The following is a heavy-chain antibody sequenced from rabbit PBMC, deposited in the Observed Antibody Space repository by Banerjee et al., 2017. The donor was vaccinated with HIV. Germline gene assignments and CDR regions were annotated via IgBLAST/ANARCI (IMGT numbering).Heavy chain of an antibody. D-gene: IGHD4-2*01. CDR1: GFSFSNKYV. Sequence: QEQLEESGGDLVKPGASLTVTCKASGFSFSNKYVMCWVRQAPGKGLEWIACINTISGDTVYATWAKGRFTISKASWTTVTLQMTSLTAADTASYFCARDPAGREDFNLWGQGTLVTVS. J-gene: IGHJ4*01. CDR2: INTISGDT. CDR3: ARDPAGREDFNL. V-gene: IGHV1S45*01.